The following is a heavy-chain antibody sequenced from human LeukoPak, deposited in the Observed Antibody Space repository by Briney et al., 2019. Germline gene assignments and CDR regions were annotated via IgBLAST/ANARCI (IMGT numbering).Heavy chain of an antibody. Sequence: EASVKVSCKASGYTFTGCYIHWVRQAPGQGREWMGIVNPSGGSTTYTQKFPGRVTMTRDTSTSTVYMELSSLSSEDTAVYYCARGEYDFDIWGQGTMVTVSS. D-gene: IGHD3-10*01. CDR2: VNPSGGST. V-gene: IGHV1-46*01. CDR3: ARGEYDFDI. J-gene: IGHJ3*02. CDR1: GYTFTGCY.